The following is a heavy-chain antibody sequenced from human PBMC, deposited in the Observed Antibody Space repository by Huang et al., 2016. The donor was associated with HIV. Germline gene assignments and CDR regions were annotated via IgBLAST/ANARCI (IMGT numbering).Heavy chain of an antibody. V-gene: IGHV1-69*01. CDR2: IIPVFGTQ. D-gene: IGHD1-26*01. CDR3: ARVRGYSGSYYGMDV. Sequence: QVQLVQSGAEVKKPGSSVKVSCKASGGTFSNHGFSWVRQAPGQGLEWMGGIIPVFGTQYYTPKFQGRVTINADESTSTVYMELSSLTPDDTAEYYCARVRGYSGSYYGMDVWGQGTTVTVSS. CDR1: GGTFSNHG. J-gene: IGHJ6*02.